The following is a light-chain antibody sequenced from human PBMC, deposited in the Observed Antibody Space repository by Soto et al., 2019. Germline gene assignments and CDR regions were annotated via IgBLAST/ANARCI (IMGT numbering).Light chain of an antibody. CDR1: SGHSTYA. V-gene: IGLV4-69*01. J-gene: IGLJ3*02. CDR3: QTWVTGPPWV. Sequence: QSVLTQSPSASAPLGASVKLTCTLSSGHSTYAIAWHQQQPEKGPRYLMKLNSDGSHSKGDGIPDRFSGSSSGAERYLTISSLQSEDEADYYCQTWVTGPPWVFGGGTKLTVL. CDR2: LNSDGSH.